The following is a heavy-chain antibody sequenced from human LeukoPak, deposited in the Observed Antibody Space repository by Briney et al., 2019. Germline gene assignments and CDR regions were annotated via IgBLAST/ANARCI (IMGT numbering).Heavy chain of an antibody. D-gene: IGHD3-9*01. CDR1: GGSINDFY. CDR2: IYSSGGA. J-gene: IGHJ4*02. V-gene: IGHV4-59*01. CDR3: ARGGYDILTGYYAFDY. Sequence: SETLSLTCTVSGGSINDFYWSWIRQPPGKGLEWIGYIYSSGGANYNPSLESRVTISVDTSKNQFSLKLSSVTAADTAVYYCARGGYDILTGYYAFDYWGQGTLVTVSS.